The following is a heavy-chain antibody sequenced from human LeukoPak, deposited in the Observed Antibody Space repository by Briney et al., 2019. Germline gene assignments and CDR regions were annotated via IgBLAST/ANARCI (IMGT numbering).Heavy chain of an antibody. CDR2: INPNSGGT. V-gene: IGHV1-2*02. D-gene: IGHD3-3*01. Sequence: ASVKVSCKASGYTFSNNYMHWVRQAPGQGLEWMGWINPNSGGTNYAQKFQGRVTMTRDTSISTAYMELSRLRSDDTAVYYCARDARIDNFWSGYSTFDAFDIWGQGTMVTVSS. CDR1: GYTFSNNY. CDR3: ARDARIDNFWSGYSTFDAFDI. J-gene: IGHJ3*02.